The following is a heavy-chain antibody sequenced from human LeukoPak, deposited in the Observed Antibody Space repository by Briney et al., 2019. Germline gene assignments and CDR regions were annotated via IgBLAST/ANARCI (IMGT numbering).Heavy chain of an antibody. J-gene: IGHJ4*02. CDR3: AKGYSFHFDY. Sequence: GGSLRLSCAASGFTFNSYGMHWVRQAPGKGLEWVAFIRSDGTNKYYADSVKGRFTISRDNSKNTLYPQMNSLRPEDAAVYYCAKGYSFHFDYWGQGTLVTVSP. CDR1: GFTFNSYG. V-gene: IGHV3-30*02. D-gene: IGHD5-18*01. CDR2: IRSDGTNK.